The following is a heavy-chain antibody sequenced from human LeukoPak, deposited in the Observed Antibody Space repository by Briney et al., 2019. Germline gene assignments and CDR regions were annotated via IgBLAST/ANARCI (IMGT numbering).Heavy chain of an antibody. V-gene: IGHV3-33*06. CDR1: GFTFSSYG. D-gene: IGHD6-19*01. CDR3: AKDYGSGWYYYFDY. Sequence: GRSLRLSCAASGFTFSSYGMHWVRQAPGKRLEWVAVIWYDGSNKYYADSVKGRFTISRDNSKNTLYLQMNSLRAEDTAVYYCAKDYGSGWYYYFDYWGQGTLVTVSS. CDR2: IWYDGSNK. J-gene: IGHJ4*02.